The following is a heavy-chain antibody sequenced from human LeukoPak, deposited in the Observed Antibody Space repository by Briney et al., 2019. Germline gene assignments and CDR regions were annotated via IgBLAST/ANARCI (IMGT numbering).Heavy chain of an antibody. CDR1: GGTFISYA. V-gene: IGHV1-69*13. J-gene: IGHJ5*02. Sequence: ASVKVSCKASGGTFISYAISWVRQAPGQGLEWMGGIIPIFGTANYAQKFQGRVTITADESTSTAYMELSSLRSEDTAVYYCARDEVVPAAIHIARGWFDPWAREPWSPSPQ. D-gene: IGHD2-2*02. CDR3: ARDEVVPAAIHIARGWFDP. CDR2: IIPIFGTA.